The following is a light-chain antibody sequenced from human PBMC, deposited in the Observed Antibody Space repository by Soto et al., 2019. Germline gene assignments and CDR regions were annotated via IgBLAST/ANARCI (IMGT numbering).Light chain of an antibody. CDR3: TSYTRSSSPWV. CDR2: DVS. CDR1: SSDVGGYDY. J-gene: IGLJ3*02. V-gene: IGLV2-14*01. Sequence: QSVLTQPASVSGSPGQSITISCTGTSSDVGGYDYVSWYQQYPAKAPKLLIYDVSSRPSGVSNRFSGSKSGNTASLTISGLQAEDEADYYCTSYTRSSSPWVFGGGTKHTVL.